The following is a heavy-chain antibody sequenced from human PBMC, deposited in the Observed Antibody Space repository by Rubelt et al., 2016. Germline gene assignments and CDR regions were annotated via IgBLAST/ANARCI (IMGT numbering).Heavy chain of an antibody. V-gene: IGHV4-34*01. J-gene: IGHJ4*02. CDR1: GGSFSGYY. CDR3: ARAGDPQQWLDNYVDY. D-gene: IGHD6-19*01. Sequence: QVQLQQWGAGLLKPSETLSLTCAVYGGSFSGYYWSWIRQPPGKGLEWIGEINHSGSTNYNPSPKSRVTISVDTSKNQFSLRLRSVTAADTAVDYCARAGDPQQWLDNYVDYWGQGTLVTVSS. CDR2: INHSGST.